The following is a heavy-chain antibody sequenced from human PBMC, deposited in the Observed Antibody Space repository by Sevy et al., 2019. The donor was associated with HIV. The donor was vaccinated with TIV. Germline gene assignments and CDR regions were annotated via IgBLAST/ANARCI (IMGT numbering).Heavy chain of an antibody. CDR3: ARAYCSGGRCYSLAF. Sequence: ASVKVSCKVSGYTFTTYRITWVRQAPGQGLESMGWISPHNGDTYYAQKFQGRVTLITDTSTTTAYMELRSLRSDDTAIYYCARAYCSGGRCYSLAFWGQGTLVTASS. CDR1: GYTFTTYR. V-gene: IGHV1-18*01. D-gene: IGHD2-15*01. CDR2: ISPHNGDT. J-gene: IGHJ4*02.